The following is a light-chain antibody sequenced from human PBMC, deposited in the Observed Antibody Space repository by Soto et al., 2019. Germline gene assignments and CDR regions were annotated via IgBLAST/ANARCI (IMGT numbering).Light chain of an antibody. CDR1: QSVSSSY. Sequence: EIVLTQSPGTLSLSPGERATLSCRASQSVSSSYLAWYQQKPGQAPRLLIYGASSRATGIPDRFSGSGSGTDFPLTISRLEPDDFAVYYCQQYGSSPPGLTFGGGTKVEIK. CDR2: GAS. J-gene: IGKJ4*01. V-gene: IGKV3-20*01. CDR3: QQYGSSPPGLT.